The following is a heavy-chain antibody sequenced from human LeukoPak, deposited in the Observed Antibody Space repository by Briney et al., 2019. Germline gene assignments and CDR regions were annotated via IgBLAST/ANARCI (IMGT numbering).Heavy chain of an antibody. CDR2: IYYSGST. Sequence: PSETLSLTCTVSGGSISSYYWSWIRQHPGKGLEWIGYIYYSGSTYYNPSLKSRVTISVDTSKNQFSLKLSSVTAADTAVYYCARDGAAGYYYGMDVWGQGTTATVSS. J-gene: IGHJ6*02. CDR3: ARDGAAGYYYGMDV. CDR1: GGSISSYY. V-gene: IGHV4-59*06. D-gene: IGHD5-24*01.